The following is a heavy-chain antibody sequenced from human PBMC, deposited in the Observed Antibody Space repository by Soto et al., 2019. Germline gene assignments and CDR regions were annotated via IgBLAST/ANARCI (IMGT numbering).Heavy chain of an antibody. CDR2: INPNSGGT. Sequence: GASVKVSCKASGYTFTGYYMYWVRQAPGQGLEWMGWINPNSGGTNYAQKFQGWVTMTRDTSISTAYMELSRLRSDDTAVYYCARDRTSGWYWFEYWGQGTLVTVSS. CDR3: ARDRTSGWYWFEY. J-gene: IGHJ4*02. V-gene: IGHV1-2*04. D-gene: IGHD6-19*01. CDR1: GYTFTGYY.